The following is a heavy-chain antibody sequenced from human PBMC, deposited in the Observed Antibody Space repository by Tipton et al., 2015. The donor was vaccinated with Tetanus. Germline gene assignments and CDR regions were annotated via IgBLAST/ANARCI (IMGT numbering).Heavy chain of an antibody. Sequence: GSLRLSCAASGLAFSSYWMHWVRQAPGKGLVWVSHINSDGSSTNYADSLKGRFTISRDNAKNTLYLQMNSLRAEDTAVYYCARDSSMAVADPILWYWGQGTLVTVSS. CDR1: GLAFSSYW. V-gene: IGHV3-74*01. D-gene: IGHD6-19*01. CDR2: INSDGSST. CDR3: ARDSSMAVADPILWY. J-gene: IGHJ4*02.